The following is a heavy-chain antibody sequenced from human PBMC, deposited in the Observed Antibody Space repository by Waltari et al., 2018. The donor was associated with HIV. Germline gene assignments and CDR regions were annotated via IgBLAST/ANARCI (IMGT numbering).Heavy chain of an antibody. Sequence: EVRLVESGGGWVQPGGSLTLTCETSGVTFSFYWLSWVRQPPGKGLEWVANINQAGTERHYVDSVRGRFTISRDNGKRSSFLQMNSLTVEDTAVYYCATTHGSGDYDNDFDYWGQGTLV. CDR1: GVTFSFYW. V-gene: IGHV3-7*01. D-gene: IGHD3-10*01. CDR3: ATTHGSGDYDNDFDY. J-gene: IGHJ4*02. CDR2: INQAGTER.